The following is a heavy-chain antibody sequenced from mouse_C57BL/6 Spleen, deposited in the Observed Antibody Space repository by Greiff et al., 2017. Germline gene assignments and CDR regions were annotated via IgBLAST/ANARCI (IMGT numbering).Heavy chain of an antibody. CDR2: ISYDGSN. CDR3: ARGHYGSRGAMDY. D-gene: IGHD1-1*01. CDR1: GYSITSGYY. Sequence: ESGPGLVKPSQSLSLTCSVTGYSITSGYYWNWIRQFPGNKLEWMGYISYDGSNNYNPSLKNRISITRDTSKNQFFLKLNSVTTEDTATYYCARGHYGSRGAMDYWGQGTSVTVSS. V-gene: IGHV3-6*01. J-gene: IGHJ4*01.